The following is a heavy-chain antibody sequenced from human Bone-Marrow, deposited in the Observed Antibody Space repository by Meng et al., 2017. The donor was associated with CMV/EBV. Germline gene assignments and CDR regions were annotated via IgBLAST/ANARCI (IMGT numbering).Heavy chain of an antibody. CDR3: ARGPYYVLRFLEWLLNP. Sequence: GESLKISCAASGFTFSSYSMNWVRQAPGKGLVWVSRINSDGSSTSYADSVKGRFTISRDNAKNTLYLQMNSLRAEDTAVYYCARGPYYVLRFLEWLLNPWGQGTLVTVSS. CDR1: GFTFSSYS. V-gene: IGHV3-74*01. D-gene: IGHD3-3*01. CDR2: INSDGSST. J-gene: IGHJ5*02.